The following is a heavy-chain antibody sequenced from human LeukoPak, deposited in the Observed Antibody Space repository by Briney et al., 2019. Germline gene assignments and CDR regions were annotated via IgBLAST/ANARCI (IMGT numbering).Heavy chain of an antibody. D-gene: IGHD2-21*02. J-gene: IGHJ4*02. CDR3: ARSFADAYRGGDCYYYFDY. CDR1: GVSISSSSYY. Sequence: PSGTLSLTCTVSGVSISSSSYYWGWIRQPPGKGLEWSGGIYYSGSTYYNPSLKSRVTIAVDTSKNQFSLTQSSVTAEHTAVYYCARSFADAYRGGDCYYYFDYWGQGTLVTVSS. V-gene: IGHV4-39*01. CDR2: IYYSGST.